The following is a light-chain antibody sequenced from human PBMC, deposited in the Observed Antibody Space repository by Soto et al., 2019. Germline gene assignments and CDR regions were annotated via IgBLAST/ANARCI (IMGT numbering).Light chain of an antibody. Sequence: QSALTQPASVSGSPGQLITISCTGTSSDVGGYNYVSWYQQHPGKAPKLMIYDVSNRPSGVSNRFSGSKSGNTASLTISGLQAEDEADYYCSSYRSSSTYVFGTGTKVTVL. CDR1: SSDVGGYNY. J-gene: IGLJ1*01. CDR2: DVS. V-gene: IGLV2-14*01. CDR3: SSYRSSSTYV.